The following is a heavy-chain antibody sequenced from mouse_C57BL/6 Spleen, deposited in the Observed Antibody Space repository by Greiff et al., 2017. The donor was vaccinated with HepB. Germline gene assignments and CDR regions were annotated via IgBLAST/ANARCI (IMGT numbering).Heavy chain of an antibody. CDR1: GFTFSDYG. J-gene: IGHJ1*03. D-gene: IGHD1-1*01. Sequence: EVKLVESGGGLVKPGGSLKLSCAASGFTFSDYGMHWVRQAPEKGLEWVAYISSGSSTIYYADTVKGRFTISRDNAKNTLFLQMTSLRSEDTAMYYCARLYGSSWYFDVWGTGTTVTVSS. V-gene: IGHV5-17*01. CDR3: ARLYGSSWYFDV. CDR2: ISSGSSTI.